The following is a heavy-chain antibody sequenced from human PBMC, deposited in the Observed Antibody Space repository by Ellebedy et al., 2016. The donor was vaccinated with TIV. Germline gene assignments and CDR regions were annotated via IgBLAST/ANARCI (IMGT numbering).Heavy chain of an antibody. CDR1: GFTFSTYG. CDR3: AREHMTSTGSPLDY. D-gene: IGHD1-1*01. CDR2: ISYDGSNK. V-gene: IGHV3-30-3*01. Sequence: GESLKISCAASGFTFSTYGVNWVRQAPGKGLEWVAVISYDGSNKRYADSVKGRFSISRDISKNTLYLQMNSLRAEDTAVYYCAREHMTSTGSPLDYWGQGTLVTVSS. J-gene: IGHJ4*02.